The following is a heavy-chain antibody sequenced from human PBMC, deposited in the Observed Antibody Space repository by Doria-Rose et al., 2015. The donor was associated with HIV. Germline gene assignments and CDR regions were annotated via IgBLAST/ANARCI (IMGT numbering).Heavy chain of an antibody. J-gene: IGHJ4*02. V-gene: IGHV3-30*02. D-gene: IGHD4-17*01. CDR3: AKDAYTRLFYGDPDY. CDR1: QFSFNNYG. CDR2: IRYDGSDK. Sequence: VQLLESGGGVVKPGGSLRLSCQASQFSFNNYGMHWVRQALGPGLEGVAFIRYDGSDKYYAGSVKGRFTISRDNSKNTLYLQMNSLRTEDTAIYYCAKDAYTRLFYGDPDYWGQGTLVTVSS.